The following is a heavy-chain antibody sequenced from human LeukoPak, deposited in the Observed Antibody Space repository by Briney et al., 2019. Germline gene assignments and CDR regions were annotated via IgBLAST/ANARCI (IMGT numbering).Heavy chain of an antibody. CDR2: IYYSGRP. Sequence: EWIGYIYYSGRPNYTPSLKSRVTISVDTSKNQFSLKLSSVTAADTAVYYCARQGGGFWYFDLWGRGTLVTVSS. J-gene: IGHJ2*01. V-gene: IGHV4-59*08. D-gene: IGHD6-25*01. CDR3: ARQGGGFWYFDL.